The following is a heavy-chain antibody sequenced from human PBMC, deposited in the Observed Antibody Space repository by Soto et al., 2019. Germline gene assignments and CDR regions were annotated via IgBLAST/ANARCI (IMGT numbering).Heavy chain of an antibody. J-gene: IGHJ4*02. D-gene: IGHD6-25*01. CDR1: GGSINSYY. V-gene: IGHV4-59*08. Sequence: QVQLQESGPGLVKPSETLSLTCTVSGGSINSYYWSWIRQPPGKGLEWIGYIFYSGSTNYNPSLRCRVTISVDTSENQFSLKLTSVTAADTAVYYCARHPSASGDYFDYWGQGTLVTVSS. CDR2: IFYSGST. CDR3: ARHPSASGDYFDY.